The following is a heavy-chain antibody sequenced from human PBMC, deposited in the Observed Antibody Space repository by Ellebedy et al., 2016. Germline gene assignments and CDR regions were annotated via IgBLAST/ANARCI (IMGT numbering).Heavy chain of an antibody. V-gene: IGHV3-30*18. J-gene: IGHJ4*02. Sequence: GESLKISCAASGFTFSSYGMHWVRQAPGKGLEWVAVISYDGSNKYYADSVKGRFTISRDNSKNTLYLQMNSLRAEDTAVYYCAKGGDVLRILEWLSSHFDYWGQGTLVTVSS. D-gene: IGHD3-3*01. CDR3: AKGGDVLRILEWLSSHFDY. CDR2: ISYDGSNK. CDR1: GFTFSSYG.